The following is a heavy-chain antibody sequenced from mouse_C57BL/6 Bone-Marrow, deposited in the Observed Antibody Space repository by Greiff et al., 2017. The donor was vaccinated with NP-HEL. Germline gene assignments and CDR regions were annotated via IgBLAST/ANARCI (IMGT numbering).Heavy chain of an antibody. D-gene: IGHD1-2*01. V-gene: IGHV1-54*01. Sequence: QVQLQQSGAELVRPGTSVKVSCKASGYAFTNYLIEWVKQRPGQGLEWIGVINPGSGGTNYNEKFKGKATLTADKSSSTAYMQLSSLTSEDSAVYFCASHYYGLWYFDVWGTGTTVTVSS. CDR1: GYAFTNYL. CDR2: INPGSGGT. J-gene: IGHJ1*03. CDR3: ASHYYGLWYFDV.